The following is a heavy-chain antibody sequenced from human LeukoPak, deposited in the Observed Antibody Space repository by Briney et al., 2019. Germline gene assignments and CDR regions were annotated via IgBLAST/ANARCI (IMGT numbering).Heavy chain of an antibody. CDR1: GFGFSIYE. J-gene: IGHJ4*02. D-gene: IGHD5-18*01. CDR2: INEDGTSA. Sequence: GGSLRLSCAASGFGFSIYEMHCVRQAPGKGLVWVAHINEDGTSASHADSVKGRFTISRDNAKDTLYLQMNSLTVEDTAVYYCERVPTDSHGVGQWGQGSLVTVSS. CDR3: ERVPTDSHGVGQ. V-gene: IGHV3-74*01.